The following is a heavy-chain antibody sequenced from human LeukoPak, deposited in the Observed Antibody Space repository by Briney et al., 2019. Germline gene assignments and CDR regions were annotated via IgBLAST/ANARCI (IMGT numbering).Heavy chain of an antibody. V-gene: IGHV4-61*02. J-gene: IGHJ6*03. CDR2: IYTSGST. D-gene: IGHD3-22*01. CDR3: TRGSIAYYYMDV. CDR1: GGSISNGSYY. Sequence: PSETLSLTCTVSGGSISNGSYYWSWIRQPAGKGLEWIGRIYTSGSTNYNPSLKSRVTMSVDTSKNQFSLKLSSVTAADTAVYYCTRGSIAYYYMDVWGKGTTVTISS.